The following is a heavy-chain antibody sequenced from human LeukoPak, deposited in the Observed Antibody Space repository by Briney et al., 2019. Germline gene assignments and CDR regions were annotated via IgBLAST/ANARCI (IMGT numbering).Heavy chain of an antibody. V-gene: IGHV4-39*01. CDR1: GGSTGSRGYY. Sequence: SETLSLMCTVSGGSTGSRGYYWDRVRQPPGKGLEWIGSVDYSGTTHYNPSLKSRVTISVDTSENQFSLKLTPVTAADTAVYYCARRGSRLVVLLSAFDFRGQGTMVTVSS. J-gene: IGHJ3*01. CDR2: VDYSGTT. D-gene: IGHD2-2*01. CDR3: ARRGSRLVVLLSAFDF.